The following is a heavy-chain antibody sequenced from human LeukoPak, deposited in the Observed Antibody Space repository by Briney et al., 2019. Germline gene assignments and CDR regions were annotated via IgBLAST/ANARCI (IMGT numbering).Heavy chain of an antibody. Sequence: SETLSLTCVVSGGSLSSPISSSSYYWGWIRQPPGKGLEWIGTFYYSGSTYYNPSLKSRVTISVDMSKNQFSLKLSSVTAADTAVYYCARQGADYNYGWFDPWGQGTLVTVSS. D-gene: IGHD5-24*01. J-gene: IGHJ5*02. CDR1: GGSLSSPISSSSYY. V-gene: IGHV4-39*01. CDR2: FYYSGST. CDR3: ARQGADYNYGWFDP.